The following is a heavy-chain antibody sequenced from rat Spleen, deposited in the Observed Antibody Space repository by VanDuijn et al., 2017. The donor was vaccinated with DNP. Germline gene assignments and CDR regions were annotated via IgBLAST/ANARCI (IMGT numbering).Heavy chain of an antibody. Sequence: EVQLVESGGGLVQPGRSLKLSCAASGFTFSDYNMAWVRQAPKKGLEWVATISYDGSSTYYLDSVKGRFTISRDNAKSTLYLQMDSLRSEDTATYYCARHYGGYSYYWYFDFWGPGTMVTVSS. CDR3: ARHYGGYSYYWYFDF. CDR2: ISYDGSST. D-gene: IGHD1-11*01. V-gene: IGHV5-7*01. J-gene: IGHJ1*01. CDR1: GFTFSDYN.